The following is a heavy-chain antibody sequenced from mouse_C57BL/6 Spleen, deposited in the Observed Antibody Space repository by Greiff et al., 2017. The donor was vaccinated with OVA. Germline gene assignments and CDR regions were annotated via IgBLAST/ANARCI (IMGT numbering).Heavy chain of an antibody. D-gene: IGHD2-1*01. Sequence: EVQLQQSGPELVKPGASVKISCKASGYSFTGYYMNWVKQSPEKSLEWIGEINPSTGGTTYNQKFKAKATLTVDKSSSTAYMQLKSLTSEDSAVYYCARGWYQWYFDVWGTGTTVTVSS. V-gene: IGHV1-42*01. J-gene: IGHJ1*03. CDR2: INPSTGGT. CDR1: GYSFTGYY. CDR3: ARGWYQWYFDV.